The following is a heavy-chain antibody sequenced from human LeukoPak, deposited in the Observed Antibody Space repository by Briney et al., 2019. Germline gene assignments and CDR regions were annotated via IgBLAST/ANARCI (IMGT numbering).Heavy chain of an antibody. Sequence: PGGSLRLSCAASGFTFSDYYMSWIRQAPGKGLEWVSYISSSGSTIYYADSVKGRFTIFRDNAKNSLYLQMNSLRAEDTAVYYCARDLKQLDSGYDFYYYYGMDVWGQGTTVTVSS. D-gene: IGHD5-12*01. J-gene: IGHJ6*02. CDR1: GFTFSDYY. CDR3: ARDLKQLDSGYDFYYYYGMDV. CDR2: ISSSGSTI. V-gene: IGHV3-11*01.